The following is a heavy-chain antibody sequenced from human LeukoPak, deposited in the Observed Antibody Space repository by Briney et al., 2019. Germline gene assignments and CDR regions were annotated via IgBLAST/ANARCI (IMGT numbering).Heavy chain of an antibody. CDR3: ARGGSDY. CDR1: GFTFSNYW. Sequence: GGSPRLSCAASGFTFSNYWMTWVRQAPGKGLEWVATIKQDGSEKYYVDSVKGRFTISRDNAKNSLYLQMNSLRAEDTAVYYCARGGSDYWGQGTLVTVSS. CDR2: IKQDGSEK. V-gene: IGHV3-7*01. J-gene: IGHJ4*02.